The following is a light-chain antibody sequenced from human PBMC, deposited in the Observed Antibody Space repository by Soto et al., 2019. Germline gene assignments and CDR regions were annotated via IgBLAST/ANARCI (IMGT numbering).Light chain of an antibody. Sequence: QSALTQPASVSGSPGQSITISCTGTSSDVGGYNYVSWYQQHPGKAPKLMIYDVSNRPSGVSNRFSGSKSGNTASLTISGLQAEYEADSYCSSYTSSSIVVFGGGTKLTVL. J-gene: IGLJ2*01. CDR2: DVS. CDR1: SSDVGGYNY. V-gene: IGLV2-14*01. CDR3: SSYTSSSIVV.